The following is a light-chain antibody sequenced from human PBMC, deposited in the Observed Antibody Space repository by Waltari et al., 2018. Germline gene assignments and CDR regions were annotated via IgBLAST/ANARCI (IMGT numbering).Light chain of an antibody. Sequence: QPVVTQSSSASASLGASVKLTCTLDSGNSSYAVAWYQLQAEKGPRFVMKINSDGSHSKGDESADRFSGSSSGAERFLSISSVQSEDEADYYCQTWGTGFVIFGGGTKLTVL. CDR3: QTWGTGFVI. J-gene: IGLJ2*01. CDR2: INSDGSH. CDR1: SGNSSYA. V-gene: IGLV4-69*02.